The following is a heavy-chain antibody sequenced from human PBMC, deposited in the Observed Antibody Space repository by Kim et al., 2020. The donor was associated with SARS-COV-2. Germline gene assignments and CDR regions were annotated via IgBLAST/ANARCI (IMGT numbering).Heavy chain of an antibody. Sequence: YNPSLKSRVTISVDTSKNQFSLKLSSVTAADTAVYYCARNPRVDTAMVLNWGQGTLVIVSS. D-gene: IGHD5-18*01. CDR3: ARNPRVDTAMVLN. V-gene: IGHV4-39*01. J-gene: IGHJ4*02.